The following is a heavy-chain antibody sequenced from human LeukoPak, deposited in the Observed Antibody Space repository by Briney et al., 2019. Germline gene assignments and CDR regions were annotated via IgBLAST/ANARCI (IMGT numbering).Heavy chain of an antibody. V-gene: IGHV3-21*01. Sequence: PGGSLRLSCAASGFTLKTYSTNWGRQAPGKVLEWVSSISSSSSYIYYADSVKGRFTISRDNAKNSLYLQMNSLRAEDTAVYYCARAYSETYGLGYYYMDVWGKGTTVTISS. CDR3: ARAYSETYGLGYYYMDV. J-gene: IGHJ6*03. D-gene: IGHD1-26*01. CDR2: ISSSSSYI. CDR1: GFTLKTYS.